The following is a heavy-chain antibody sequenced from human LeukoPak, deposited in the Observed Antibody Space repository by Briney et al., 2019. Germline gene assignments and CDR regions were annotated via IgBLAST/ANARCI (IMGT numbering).Heavy chain of an antibody. Sequence: KSSETLSLTCTVSGGSISSSSYYWGWIRQPPGKGLEWIGSIYYSGSTYYNPSLKSRVTISVDTSKNQFSLKLSSVTAADTAVYYCARARKYYFDYWGQGTLVTVSS. CDR2: IYYSGST. J-gene: IGHJ4*02. CDR1: GGSISSSSYY. V-gene: IGHV4-39*07. CDR3: ARARKYYFDY.